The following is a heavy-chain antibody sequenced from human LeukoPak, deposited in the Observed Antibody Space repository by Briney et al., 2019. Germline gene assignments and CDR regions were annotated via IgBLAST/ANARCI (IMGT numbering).Heavy chain of an antibody. CDR3: ASLASVVDFDY. V-gene: IGHV3-74*01. Sequence: QAGGSVRLSCAASGFTFSSYWMHWVRQAPGKGLVWVSRINSDGSSTSYADSVKGRFTSSRDNAKNTLYLQMNSLRAEDTAVYYCASLASVVDFDYWGQGTLVTVSS. J-gene: IGHJ4*02. D-gene: IGHD4-23*01. CDR1: GFTFSSYW. CDR2: INSDGSST.